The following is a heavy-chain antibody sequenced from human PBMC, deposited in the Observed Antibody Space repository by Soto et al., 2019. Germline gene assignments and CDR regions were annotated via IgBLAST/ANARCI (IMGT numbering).Heavy chain of an antibody. Sequence: GGSLRLSCAAPRFTFISYVLYWVRQAPGKGLEWVAVIWYDGSNKYYADSVKGRFTISRDNSKNTLYLQMNSLRAEDTAVYYCARDVYQQWLADAPVPWGQGTLVTVSS. V-gene: IGHV3-33*01. D-gene: IGHD6-19*01. J-gene: IGHJ5*02. CDR2: IWYDGSNK. CDR3: ARDVYQQWLADAPVP. CDR1: RFTFISYV.